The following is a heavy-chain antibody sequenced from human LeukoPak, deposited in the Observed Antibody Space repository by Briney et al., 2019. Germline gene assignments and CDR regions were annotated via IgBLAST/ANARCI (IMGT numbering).Heavy chain of an antibody. CDR2: IYYSGST. V-gene: IGHV4-59*05. CDR1: GGSINNHY. D-gene: IGHD6-19*01. Sequence: SETLSLTCIVSGGSINNHYWTWIRQTPGKGLEWIGSIYYSGSTYYNPSLKSRVTISVDTSKNQFSLKLSSVTAADTAVYYCARARSGSGWYWFDPWGQGTLVIVSS. CDR3: ARARSGSGWYWFDP. J-gene: IGHJ5*02.